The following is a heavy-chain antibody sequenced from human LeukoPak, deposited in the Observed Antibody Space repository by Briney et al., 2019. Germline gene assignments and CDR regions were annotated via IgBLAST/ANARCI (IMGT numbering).Heavy chain of an antibody. J-gene: IGHJ5*02. V-gene: IGHV4-59*01. CDR2: IYYSGST. CDR3: ARHGYSSGSLAWFDP. CDR1: GGSISNYY. D-gene: IGHD6-19*01. Sequence: SETLSLTCTVSGGSISNYYWSWIRQPPGKGLEWIGYIYYSGSTNYNPSLKSRVTISVDTSKNQFSLKLSSVTAADTAVYYCARHGYSSGSLAWFDPWGQGTQVTVSS.